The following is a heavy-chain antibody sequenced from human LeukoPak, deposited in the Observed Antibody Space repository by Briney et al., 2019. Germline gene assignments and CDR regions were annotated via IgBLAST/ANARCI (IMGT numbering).Heavy chain of an antibody. CDR3: ARAGYYRFDY. Sequence: GGSLRLSCAASKFTFSDYWMHWVRQAPGEGPVWVARINSDGSTTNYGDSVQGRFTISRDNAKNTLFLQMNSLRAEDTAVYYCARAGYYRFDYWGQGTLVTVSS. V-gene: IGHV3-74*01. CDR1: KFTFSDYW. CDR2: INSDGSTT. D-gene: IGHD3-22*01. J-gene: IGHJ4*02.